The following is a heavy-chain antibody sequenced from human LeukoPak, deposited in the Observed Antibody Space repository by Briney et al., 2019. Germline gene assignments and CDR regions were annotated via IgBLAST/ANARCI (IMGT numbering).Heavy chain of an antibody. D-gene: IGHD7-27*01. CDR3: ASNWGFDY. CDR2: MDTDGRRT. CDR1: GFTFSSYW. J-gene: IGHJ4*02. V-gene: IGHV3-74*01. Sequence: PGGSLRLSCAASGFTFSSYWMQWVRQAPGKGLVWVSRMDTDGRRTNFADSVKGRFTISRDNAKNTLYLQMNSLRAEDTAVYYCASNWGFDYWGQGALVTVSS.